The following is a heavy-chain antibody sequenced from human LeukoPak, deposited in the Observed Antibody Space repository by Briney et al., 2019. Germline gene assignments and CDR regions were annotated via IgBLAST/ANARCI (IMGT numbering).Heavy chain of an antibody. CDR3: ARVRGGNWYAFDL. V-gene: IGHV3-72*01. Sequence: PGGSLRLSCAASGFTVSSNHMSWVRQAPGKGLEWVGRIKNKDNNYATEYAAAVRGRFIISGDDSKNSLFLQMNSLKTDDTAVYYCARVRGGNWYAFDLWGQGTMVSVSS. D-gene: IGHD3-16*01. CDR2: IKNKDNNYAT. CDR1: GFTVSSNH. J-gene: IGHJ3*01.